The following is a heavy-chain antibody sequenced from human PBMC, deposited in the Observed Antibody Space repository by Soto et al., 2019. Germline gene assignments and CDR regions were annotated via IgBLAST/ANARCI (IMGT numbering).Heavy chain of an antibody. J-gene: IGHJ4*02. CDR3: AREPYLPMARNDF. Sequence: SATQSLTCPVSGGSISGASCCLTCLRTPPGKGLEWLGYIYYSGTTYYNPSLKGRLIISIDTSRNQFSLSLNSVTAADTAVYFCAREPYLPMARNDFWGQGAQVTVSS. D-gene: IGHD3-10*01. CDR1: GGSISGASCC. CDR2: IYYSGTT. V-gene: IGHV4-30-4*01.